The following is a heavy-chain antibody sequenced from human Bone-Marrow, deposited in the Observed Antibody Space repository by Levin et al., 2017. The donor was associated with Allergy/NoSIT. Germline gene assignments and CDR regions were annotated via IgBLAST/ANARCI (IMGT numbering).Heavy chain of an antibody. CDR3: QTWRQVSFGF. V-gene: IGHV3-23*01. CDR2: IDGSGKT. CDR1: GITFSGHA. Sequence: GGSLRLSCVGSGITFSGHAMSWVRQAPGEGLERVSGIDGSGKTYYADSVKGRFTISRDNSWNTLYLQMNSLRAEDTAVYYCQTWRQVSFGFWGQGTLVTVSS. J-gene: IGHJ4*02. D-gene: IGHD5-24*01.